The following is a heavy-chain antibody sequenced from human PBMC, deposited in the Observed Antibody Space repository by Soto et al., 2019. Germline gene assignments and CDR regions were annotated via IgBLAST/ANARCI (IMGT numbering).Heavy chain of an antibody. CDR3: AGSSGWLDYY. V-gene: IGHV3-7*04. Sequence: EVQLVESGGGLVQPGGSLRLSCAASGFTFSSFWMSWVRQATGKGVEWVANIKQDGSETRYVDSVKGRFTISRDNAKNSLYLQIASLSAEDTVVYYCAGSSGWLDYYWGQGILVTVSS. CDR2: IKQDGSET. J-gene: IGHJ4*02. D-gene: IGHD3-22*01. CDR1: GFTFSSFW.